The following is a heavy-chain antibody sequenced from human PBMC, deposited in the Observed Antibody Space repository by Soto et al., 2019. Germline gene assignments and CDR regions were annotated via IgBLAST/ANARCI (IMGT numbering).Heavy chain of an antibody. CDR3: ARDHKWDGMDV. CDR1: GGSFGSDSFI. V-gene: IGHV4-31*03. CDR2: INYSGTT. Sequence: PSETLSLTCSVSGGSFGSDSFIWSWVRQFPGKGLEWIGYINYSGTTYYNPSLRSRITMSVDTSKNQFSLNLSSVTAADTAVYYCARDHKWDGMDVWGQGTTVTAP. J-gene: IGHJ6*02. D-gene: IGHD1-26*01.